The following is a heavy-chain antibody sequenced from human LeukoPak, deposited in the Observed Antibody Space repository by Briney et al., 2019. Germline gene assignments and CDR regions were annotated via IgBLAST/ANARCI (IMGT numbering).Heavy chain of an antibody. D-gene: IGHD5-18*01. Sequence: ASVKVSCKASGYTFTSYGISWVRQAPGQGLEWMGWISAYNGNTNYAQKLQGRVTMTTDTSTSTAYMELRSLRSDDTAVYYCARGQDGYSYGRGVYYYYMDVWGKGTTVTVSS. V-gene: IGHV1-18*01. CDR3: ARGQDGYSYGRGVYYYYMDV. CDR2: ISAYNGNT. CDR1: GYTFTSYG. J-gene: IGHJ6*03.